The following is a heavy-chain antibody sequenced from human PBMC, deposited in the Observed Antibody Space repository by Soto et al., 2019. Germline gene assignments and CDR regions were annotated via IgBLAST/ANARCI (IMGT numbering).Heavy chain of an antibody. D-gene: IGHD4-17*01. CDR2: MNPNSGNT. Sequence: QVQLVPSGAEVKKPGASVKVSCKASGYTFTSYDINWVRQATGQGLAWMGWMNPNSGNTGYAQKCQGRVTMTTNTSISTAYMELSSLRSEDTAVYYCERTLYGDNVDYWGQGTLVTVSS. J-gene: IGHJ4*02. V-gene: IGHV1-8*01. CDR1: GYTFTSYD. CDR3: ERTLYGDNVDY.